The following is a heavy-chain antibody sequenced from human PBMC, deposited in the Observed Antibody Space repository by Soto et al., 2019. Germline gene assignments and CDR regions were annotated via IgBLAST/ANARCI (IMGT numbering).Heavy chain of an antibody. CDR3: ARDWAYYYGSGSYYKDYYYGMDV. CDR2: IYYSGST. J-gene: IGHJ6*02. Sequence: SETLSLTCTVSGGSISSYYWSWIRQPPGKGLERIGYIYYSGSTNYNPSLKSRVTISVDTSKNQFSLKLSSVTAADTAVYYCARDWAYYYGSGSYYKDYYYGMDVWGQGTTVTVSS. D-gene: IGHD3-10*01. CDR1: GGSISSYY. V-gene: IGHV4-59*01.